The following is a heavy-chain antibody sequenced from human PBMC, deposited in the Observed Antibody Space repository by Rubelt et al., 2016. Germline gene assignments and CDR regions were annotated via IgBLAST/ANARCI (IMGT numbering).Heavy chain of an antibody. CDR3: ARVYDSSDTYYLDY. V-gene: IGHV1-46*01. J-gene: IGHJ4*02. Sequence: QVQLVQSGAEVKKPGASVKVSCKASGYTFTSYAMHWVRQAPVQGLEWMGIINPSGGSTSYAQKFKGRVTMTRDTSRSTVYMGLSSLRSEDSAVYDCARVYDSSDTYYLDYWGQGTLVTVSS. CDR1: GYTFTSYA. CDR2: INPSGGST. D-gene: IGHD3-22*01.